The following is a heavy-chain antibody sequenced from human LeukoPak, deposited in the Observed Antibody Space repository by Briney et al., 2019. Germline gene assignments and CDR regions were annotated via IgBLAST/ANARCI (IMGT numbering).Heavy chain of an antibody. CDR2: ISGSGGSA. J-gene: IGHJ4*02. CDR3: AKALGAWVDIDFDY. V-gene: IGHV3-23*01. CDR1: GFTFSSYA. Sequence: GGSLRLSCAASGFTFSSYAMSWVRQAPGKGLEWVSAISGSGGSAYYADSVKGRFTISRDNSKNTLYLQMNSLRAEDTAVYYCAKALGAWVDIDFDYWGQGTLVTVSS. D-gene: IGHD3-16*01.